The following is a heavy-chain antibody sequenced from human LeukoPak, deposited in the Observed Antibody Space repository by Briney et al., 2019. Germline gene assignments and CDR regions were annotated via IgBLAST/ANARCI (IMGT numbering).Heavy chain of an antibody. CDR2: ISSNGGST. D-gene: IGHD6-13*01. V-gene: IGHV3-64*01. CDR1: GFTFSSYA. J-gene: IGHJ6*03. CDR3: ARDQAGIAAARPGYYYYMDV. Sequence: PGGSLRLSCAASGFTFSSYAMHWVRQAPGKGLEYVSAISSNGGSTYYANSVKGRFTISRDNSKNTLYLQMGSLRAEDMAVYYCARDQAGIAAARPGYYYYMDVWGKGTTVTVSS.